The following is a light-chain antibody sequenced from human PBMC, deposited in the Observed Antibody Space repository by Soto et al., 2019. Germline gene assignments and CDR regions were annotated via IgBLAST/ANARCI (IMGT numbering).Light chain of an antibody. J-gene: IGKJ2*01. CDR3: QQRSNWPTYT. CDR1: QSVSSY. V-gene: IGKV3-11*01. CDR2: DAS. Sequence: EIVLTQSPATLSLSPGERATLSCRASQSVSSYLAWYQQNPGQAPRLLIYDASNRATGIPAMFSGSGSGTDFTLTISSLEPEDLAVYYCQQRSNWPTYTFGQGTKLEIK.